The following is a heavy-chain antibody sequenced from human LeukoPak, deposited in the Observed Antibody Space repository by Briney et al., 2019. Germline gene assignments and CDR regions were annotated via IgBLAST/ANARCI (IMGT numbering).Heavy chain of an antibody. CDR1: GYTFTNYW. Sequence: GESLKISCKGSGYTFTNYWIAWVRQMPGKGLAWMGIIFPDDSDTRYSPSFEGQVTISAAKSTGTAYLQWSSLEASDTATYYCARGGGAGNSPYSMDVWGQGTRVTVSS. D-gene: IGHD1-26*01. CDR3: ARGGGAGNSPYSMDV. CDR2: IFPDDSDT. V-gene: IGHV5-51*01. J-gene: IGHJ6*02.